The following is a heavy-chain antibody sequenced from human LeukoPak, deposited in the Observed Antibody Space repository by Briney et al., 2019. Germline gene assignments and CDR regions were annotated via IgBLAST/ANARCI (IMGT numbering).Heavy chain of an antibody. D-gene: IGHD1-26*01. CDR2: ISDSGGRT. CDR1: GFTFSSYA. J-gene: IGHJ4*02. V-gene: IGHV3-23*01. Sequence: GGSLRLSCAASGFTFSSYAMSWVRQAPGKGLEWVSAISDSGGRTHYADSVRGRFTMSRDNSKKTLYLQMNSLRAEDAAVYYCAKDRLGAMMYFDFWGQGTLVTVSS. CDR3: AKDRLGAMMYFDF.